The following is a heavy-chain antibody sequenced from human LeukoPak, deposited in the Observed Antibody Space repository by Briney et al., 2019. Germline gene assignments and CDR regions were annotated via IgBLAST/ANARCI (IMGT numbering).Heavy chain of an antibody. J-gene: IGHJ3*02. CDR3: AREKNDAFDI. Sequence: SETLSLTCAVSGGSISSDGYSLSWIRKPPGKGLEWIVYIYHSGSTYYNPSLKSRVTISVDRSKNQFSLKLSSVTAADTAVYYCAREKNDAFDIWGQGTMVTVSS. CDR2: IYHSGST. CDR1: GGSISSDGYS. V-gene: IGHV4-30-2*01.